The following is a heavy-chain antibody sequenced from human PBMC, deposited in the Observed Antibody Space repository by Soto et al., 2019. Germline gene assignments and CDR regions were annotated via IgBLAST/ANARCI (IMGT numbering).Heavy chain of an antibody. J-gene: IGHJ4*02. Sequence: QVQLVESGGGVVQPGRSLRLSCAASGFTFSSYGMHWVRQAPGKGLEWVAVISYDGSNKYYADSVKGRFTISRDNSKNTLYLHMNSLRAEDTAVYYCAKELYGDYEYYFDYRGQGTLVTVSS. CDR2: ISYDGSNK. V-gene: IGHV3-30*18. CDR1: GFTFSSYG. CDR3: AKELYGDYEYYFDY. D-gene: IGHD4-17*01.